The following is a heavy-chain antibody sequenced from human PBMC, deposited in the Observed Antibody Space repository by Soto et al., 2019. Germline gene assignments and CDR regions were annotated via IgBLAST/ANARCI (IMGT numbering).Heavy chain of an antibody. CDR1: GDSIGSGAFY. CDR2: VSVSGNS. CDR3: ARALGGVSSSGMDV. V-gene: IGHV4-31*03. D-gene: IGHD1-26*01. Sequence: HLQESGPGLVAPSQTLSLRCSVSGDSIGSGAFYWTWIRQVPGKGLEWIGYVSVSGNSYYNPCLESRVAMSVTTSENQLSLRLLSVTAADAAVYFCARALGGVSSSGMDVWGQGTSVTVS. J-gene: IGHJ6*02.